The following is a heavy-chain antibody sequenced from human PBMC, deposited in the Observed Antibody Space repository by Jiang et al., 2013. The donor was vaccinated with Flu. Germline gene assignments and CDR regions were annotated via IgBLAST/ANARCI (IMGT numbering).Heavy chain of an antibody. J-gene: IGHJ4*02. D-gene: IGHD1-20*01. V-gene: IGHV3-11*05. CDR1: GFTFGDYY. CDR3: ARGLGISGTTTFFDY. CDR2: ISSTSGNR. Sequence: CAASGFTFGDYYMHWIRQAPGKGLEWASSISSTSGNRNYADSVQGRFIISRDNAKKTLFLQMNSLRAEDTAVYYCARGLGISGTTTFFDYWGQGMLVTVTS.